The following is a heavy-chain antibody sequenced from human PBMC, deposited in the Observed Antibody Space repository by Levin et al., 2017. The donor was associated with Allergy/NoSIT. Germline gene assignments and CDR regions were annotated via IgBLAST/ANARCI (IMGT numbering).Heavy chain of an antibody. CDR3: AREDSAGPLRQQLVRGYQH. D-gene: IGHD6-13*01. CDR2: IYHSGST. V-gene: IGHV4-4*02. J-gene: IGHJ1*01. Sequence: KPSETLSLTCAVSGGSISSSNWWSWVRQPPGKGLEWIGEIYHSGSTNYNPSLKSRVTISVDKSKNQFSLKLSSVTAADTAVYYCAREDSAGPLRQQLVRGYQHWGQGTLVTVSS. CDR1: GGSISSSNW.